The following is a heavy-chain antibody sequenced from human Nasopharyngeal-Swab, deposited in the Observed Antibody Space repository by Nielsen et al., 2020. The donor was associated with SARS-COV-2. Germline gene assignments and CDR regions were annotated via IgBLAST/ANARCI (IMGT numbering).Heavy chain of an antibody. CDR3: AGPMTTVTTGLLDP. J-gene: IGHJ5*02. CDR2: INHSGST. V-gene: IGHV4-34*01. D-gene: IGHD4-17*01. CDR1: GGSFSGYY. Sequence: SQTLSLTCAVYGGSFSGYYWSWIRQPPGKGLEWIGEINHSGSTNYNPSLKSRVTISVDTSKNQFSLKLSSVTAADTAVYYCAGPMTTVTTGLLDPWGQGTLVTVSS.